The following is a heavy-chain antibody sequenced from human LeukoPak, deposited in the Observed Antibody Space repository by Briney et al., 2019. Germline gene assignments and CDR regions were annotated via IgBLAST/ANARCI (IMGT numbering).Heavy chain of an antibody. CDR1: GFTFGDYA. Sequence: PGGALRLSCTASGFTFGDYAMSWFRQAPGKGLEWVGFIRSKAYGGTTEYAAAVKGRFTISRDDSKSIAYLQMNSLKTEDTDVYYCTRDPAVYSSSWYFPGEDYWGQGTLVTVSS. CDR3: TRDPAVYSSSWYFPGEDY. CDR2: IRSKAYGGTT. V-gene: IGHV3-49*03. D-gene: IGHD6-13*01. J-gene: IGHJ4*02.